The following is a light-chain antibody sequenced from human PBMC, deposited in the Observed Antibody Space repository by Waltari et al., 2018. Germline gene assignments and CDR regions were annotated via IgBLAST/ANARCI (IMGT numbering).Light chain of an antibody. CDR2: EVF. CDR3: SSYSGTNNPVV. V-gene: IGLV2-8*01. CDR1: SSDIGGSNY. Sequence: QSALTQPPSASGSPGQSVTIPCTGTSSDIGGSNYVPWYQQHPGKAPKLIIYEVFKRPSGVPDRFACSKSGNTASLTVSGLQAEDEADFYCSSYSGTNNPVVFGGGTRLTVL. J-gene: IGLJ2*01.